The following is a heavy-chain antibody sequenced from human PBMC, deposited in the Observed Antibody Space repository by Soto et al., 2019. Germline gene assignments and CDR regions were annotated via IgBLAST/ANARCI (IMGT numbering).Heavy chain of an antibody. CDR2: ISGGGDTT. Sequence: DVQLLESGGGLVQPGGSLRLSCAASGFTFNSYAMTWVRQAPGKWLEWVSAISGGGDTTSYADSVKGRFTVSRDGSKNTLYLQMSSLRAEDTALYYCAKGLGGSGSLTPRVDFWGQGTLVTVSS. CDR1: GFTFNSYA. CDR3: AKGLGGSGSLTPRVDF. J-gene: IGHJ4*02. V-gene: IGHV3-23*01. D-gene: IGHD3-10*01.